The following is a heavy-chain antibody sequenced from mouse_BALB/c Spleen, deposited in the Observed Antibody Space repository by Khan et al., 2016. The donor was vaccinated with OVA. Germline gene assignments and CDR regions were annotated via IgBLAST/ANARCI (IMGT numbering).Heavy chain of an antibody. CDR3: ARSGTISTVVVTDFDY. CDR1: GYSITSDYA. V-gene: IGHV3-2*02. Sequence: EVQLQESGPSLVKPSQSLSLTCTVTGYSITSDYAWNWIRQFPGNKLEWMGYIKYSGSTSYNPSLKSRISITRDTSKNQFFLQLKSVTTEDTATYYYARSGTISTVVVTDFDYWGQGTTLTVSS. J-gene: IGHJ2*01. D-gene: IGHD1-1*01. CDR2: IKYSGST.